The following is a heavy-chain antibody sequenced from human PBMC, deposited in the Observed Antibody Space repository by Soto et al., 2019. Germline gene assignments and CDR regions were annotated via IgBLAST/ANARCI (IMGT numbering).Heavy chain of an antibody. CDR1: GGSISSGGYY. CDR2: IYYSGST. D-gene: IGHD3-10*01. CDR3: AKTLWFGEGFDY. Sequence: SETLSLTCTVSGGSISSGGYYWSWIRQHPGKGLEWIGYIYYSGSTYYNPSLKSRVTMSVDTSKNQFSLKLSSVTAADTAVYYCAKTLWFGEGFDYWGQGTLVTVSS. J-gene: IGHJ4*02. V-gene: IGHV4-31*03.